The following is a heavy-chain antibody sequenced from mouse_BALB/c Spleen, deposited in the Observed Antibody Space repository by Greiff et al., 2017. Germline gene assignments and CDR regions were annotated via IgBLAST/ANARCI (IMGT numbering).Heavy chain of an antibody. CDR3: ARGYGATGAMDY. V-gene: IGHV1-7*01. Sequence: QVQLKESGAELAKPGASVKMSCKASGYTFTSYWMHWVKQRPGQGLEWIGYINPSTGYTEYNQKFKDKATLTADKSSSTAYMQLSSLTSEDSAVYYCARGYGATGAMDYWGQGTSVTVSS. CDR1: GYTFTSYW. J-gene: IGHJ4*01. D-gene: IGHD1-1*01. CDR2: INPSTGYT.